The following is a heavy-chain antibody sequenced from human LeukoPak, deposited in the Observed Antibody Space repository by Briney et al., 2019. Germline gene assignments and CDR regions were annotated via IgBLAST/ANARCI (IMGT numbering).Heavy chain of an antibody. Sequence: SETLSLTRTVAGASISSESYYWGWIRQPPGKGLEWIGAVYHSGSTSYNPSLKSRVTISLDTSKNQFSLKLSSVTAADTAVYYCARAGGYSYGYDYWGQGTLVTVSS. J-gene: IGHJ4*02. CDR3: ARAGGYSYGYDY. CDR1: GASISSESYY. V-gene: IGHV4-39*01. D-gene: IGHD5-18*01. CDR2: VYHSGST.